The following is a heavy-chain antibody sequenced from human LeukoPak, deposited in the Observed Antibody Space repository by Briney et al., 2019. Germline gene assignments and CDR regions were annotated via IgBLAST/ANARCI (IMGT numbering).Heavy chain of an antibody. CDR3: AKDPYRASSGLVDY. CDR2: ISGSGGTT. D-gene: IGHD5-12*01. Sequence: GGSLRLSCATSGFTFSNYAVSWVRQAPGKGLEWVSSISGSGGTTYYADSVKGRFTISRDNSKDTLYLQMNSLRAEDTAVYYCAKDPYRASSGLVDYWGQGTLVTVSS. J-gene: IGHJ4*02. CDR1: GFTFSNYA. V-gene: IGHV3-23*01.